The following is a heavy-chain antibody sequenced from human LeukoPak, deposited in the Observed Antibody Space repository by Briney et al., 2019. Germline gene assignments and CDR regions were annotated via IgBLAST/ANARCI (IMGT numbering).Heavy chain of an antibody. V-gene: IGHV1-8*03. J-gene: IGHJ4*02. CDR2: MNPNSGNT. CDR1: GYTFTSYG. CDR3: ARSPGQWLNY. Sequence: ASVKVSCKASGYTFTSYGISWVRQAPGQGLEWMGWMNPNSGNTGYAQKFQGRVTITRNTSISTAYMELSSLRSEDTAVYYCARSPGQWLNYWGQGTLVTVSS. D-gene: IGHD6-19*01.